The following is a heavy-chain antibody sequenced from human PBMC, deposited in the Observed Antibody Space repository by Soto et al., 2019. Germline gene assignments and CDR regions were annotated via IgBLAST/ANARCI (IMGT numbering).Heavy chain of an antibody. V-gene: IGHV1-18*01. CDR2: ISAYNGNT. J-gene: IGHJ3*02. CDR3: ARDQEHDSSGYPEHDAFDI. Sequence: EASVKVSCKASGYTFTSYGISWVRQAPGQGLEWMGWISAYNGNTNYAQKLQGRVTMTTDTSTSTAYMELRSLRSDDTAVYYCARDQEHDSSGYPEHDAFDIWGQGTMVTVSS. D-gene: IGHD3-22*01. CDR1: GYTFTSYG.